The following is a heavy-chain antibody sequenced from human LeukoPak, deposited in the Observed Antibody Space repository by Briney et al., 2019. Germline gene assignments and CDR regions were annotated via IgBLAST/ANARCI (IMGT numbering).Heavy chain of an antibody. Sequence: GGSLRLSCAAPGFIFSSYVMNWVRQAPGKGLEWVSSITSTSSYIYYADSVKGRFAISRDNAKNSLYLQMNSLRAEDTAVYFCARSQVLGTFDHWGQGTLLTVSS. CDR1: GFIFSSYV. D-gene: IGHD1/OR15-1a*01. J-gene: IGHJ4*02. CDR2: ITSTSSYI. V-gene: IGHV3-21*01. CDR3: ARSQVLGTFDH.